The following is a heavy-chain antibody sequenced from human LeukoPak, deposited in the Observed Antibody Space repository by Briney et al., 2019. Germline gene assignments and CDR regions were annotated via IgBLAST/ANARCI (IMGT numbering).Heavy chain of an antibody. Sequence: PGGSLRLSCATSGFTFSNYGMHWVRQAPGKGLEWVAVISYDGSNKYYADSVQGRFTISRDNSKSTLYLQMSSLRAEDTAVYYCARDQSGYNDQWGQGTLVTVSS. CDR1: GFTFSNYG. J-gene: IGHJ4*02. CDR3: ARDQSGYNDQ. V-gene: IGHV3-30*03. D-gene: IGHD5-24*01. CDR2: ISYDGSNK.